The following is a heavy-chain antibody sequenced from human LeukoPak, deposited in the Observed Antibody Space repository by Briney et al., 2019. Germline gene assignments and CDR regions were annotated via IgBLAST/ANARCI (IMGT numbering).Heavy chain of an antibody. CDR2: IYSGGNT. D-gene: IGHD4-17*01. CDR3: ASRAGEYSHPYDY. V-gene: IGHV3-53*01. J-gene: IGHJ4*02. CDR1: GFTFSSNS. Sequence: GGSLRLSCTVSGFTFSSNSMSWVRQAPGKGLEWVSFIYSGGNTHYSDSVKGRFTISRDNSKNTLYLQMNSLRAEDTAVYYCASRAGEYSHPYDYWGQGTLVTVSS.